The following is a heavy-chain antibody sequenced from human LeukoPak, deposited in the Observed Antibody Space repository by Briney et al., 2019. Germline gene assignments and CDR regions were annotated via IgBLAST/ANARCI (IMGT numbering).Heavy chain of an antibody. J-gene: IGHJ4*02. D-gene: IGHD3-10*01. Sequence: SETLSLTCIVSGGSISSSNYYWGWIRQPPGKGLEWIGEIYHSGSTNYNPSLKSRVTISVDKSKNQFSLKLSSVTAADTAVYYCARAYYYGSGNQPLWGQGTLVTVSS. CDR1: GGSISSSNYY. CDR3: ARAYYYGSGNQPL. V-gene: IGHV4-39*07. CDR2: IYHSGST.